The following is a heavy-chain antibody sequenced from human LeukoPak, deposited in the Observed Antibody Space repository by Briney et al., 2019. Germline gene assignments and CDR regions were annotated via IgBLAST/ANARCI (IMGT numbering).Heavy chain of an antibody. CDR1: GFTFSSSA. Sequence: PGGSLRLSCAASGFTFSSSAMNWVRQAPGKGLEWVSSINNVGSHIYYADSVKGRFTISRDNAKNSLYLQMHSLRADDTAVYYCVIMIYYDSRGSSFDFWGQGSLVTVSS. J-gene: IGHJ4*02. D-gene: IGHD3-22*01. V-gene: IGHV3-21*04. CDR2: INNVGSHI. CDR3: VIMIYYDSRGSSFDF.